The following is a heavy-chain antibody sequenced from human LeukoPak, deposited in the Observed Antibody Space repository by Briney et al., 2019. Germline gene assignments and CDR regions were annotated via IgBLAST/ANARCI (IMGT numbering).Heavy chain of an antibody. D-gene: IGHD4-17*01. CDR1: GFTFSSYW. CDR3: ARASGGYGDYELALFDY. J-gene: IGHJ4*02. CDR2: IKQDGSEK. V-gene: IGHV3-7*01. Sequence: GGSLRLSCAASGFTFSSYWMSWVRQAPGKGLEWVANIKQDGSEKYYVDSVKGRFTISRDNAKNSLYLQMNSLRAEDTAVYYCARASGGYGDYELALFDYWGQGTLVTVSS.